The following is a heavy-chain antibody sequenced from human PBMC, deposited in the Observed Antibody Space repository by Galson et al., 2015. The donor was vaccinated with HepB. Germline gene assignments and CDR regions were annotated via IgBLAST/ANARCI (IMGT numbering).Heavy chain of an antibody. CDR3: ARDEGDAMDV. CDR2: IWFDGTNK. V-gene: IGHV3-33*01. Sequence: VRQAPGKGLEWVAVIWFDGTNKFHGDSVKGRFTISRDNSNNTLFLQMSSLRAEDTAVYYCARDEGDAMDVWGQGTTVTVSS. J-gene: IGHJ6*02.